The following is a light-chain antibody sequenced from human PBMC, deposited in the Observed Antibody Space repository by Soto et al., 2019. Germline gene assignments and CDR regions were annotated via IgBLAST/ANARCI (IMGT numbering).Light chain of an antibody. J-gene: IGKJ1*01. V-gene: IGKV3-20*01. CDR1: QSVSSTY. Sequence: EMGLTQSPGTLSLSPGERATLSCRASQSVSSTYVAWYQQKSGQAPRLLIYGASSRATGIPDRFSGSGSGTDFTLTISRLEPEDFAVYYCHQYVSSWTFGQGTKVDI. CDR2: GAS. CDR3: HQYVSSWT.